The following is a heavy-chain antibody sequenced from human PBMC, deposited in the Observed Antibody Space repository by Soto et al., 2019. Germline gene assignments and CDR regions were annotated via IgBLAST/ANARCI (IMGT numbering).Heavy chain of an antibody. CDR1: GFTFTNYE. J-gene: IGHJ4*02. V-gene: IGHV3-48*03. CDR2: INGGGTSI. Sequence: GSLRLSCAASGFTFTNYEMSWVRQAPGKGLEGVSYINGGGTSIKYADSVKGRFTMSRDNARNSLYLQMNSLKASDTAMYYCARQGPSAQFDYWGQGTLVTVSS. CDR3: ARQGPSAQFDY.